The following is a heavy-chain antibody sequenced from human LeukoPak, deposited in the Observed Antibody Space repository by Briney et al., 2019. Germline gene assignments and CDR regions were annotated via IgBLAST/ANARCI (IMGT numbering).Heavy chain of an antibody. CDR2: ISGSGSTI. CDR1: GFTFSIYE. V-gene: IGHV3-48*03. Sequence: GGSLRLSCAASGFTFSIYEMNWVRQAPGTGLEWVSFISGSGSTIHFADSVKGRFTISRDNAKNSLYLQMNSLRGEDTAVYYCARGRWFDPWGQGTLVTVSS. CDR3: ARGRWFDP. J-gene: IGHJ5*02.